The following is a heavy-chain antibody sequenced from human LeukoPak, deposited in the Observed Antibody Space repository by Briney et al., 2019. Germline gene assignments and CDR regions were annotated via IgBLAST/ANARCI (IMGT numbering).Heavy chain of an antibody. D-gene: IGHD5-18*01. CDR2: ISSSGTTI. J-gene: IGHJ4*02. CDR1: GFTFSDYY. CDR3: ARHLSGITGYTYGRGIDY. V-gene: IGHV3-11*04. Sequence: GGSLRLSCAASGFTFSDYYMSWIRQAPGKGLEWVSFISSSGTTIYYADSVKGRFTISRDNAKNSLYLQMNSLRAEDTAVYYCARHLSGITGYTYGRGIDYWGQGTLVTVSS.